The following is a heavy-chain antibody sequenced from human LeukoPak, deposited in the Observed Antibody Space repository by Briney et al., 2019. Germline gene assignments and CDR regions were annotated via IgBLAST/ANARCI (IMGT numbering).Heavy chain of an antibody. J-gene: IGHJ6*02. CDR2: IYPGDSDT. V-gene: IGHV5-51*01. Sequence: GESLKISCKGSGYSFTSYWIGWVRQMPGKGLEWMGIIYPGDSDTRYSPSLQGQVTISADKSISTAYLQWSSLKASDTAMYYCARHPTTVGYYYYGMDVWGQGTMVTVSS. CDR3: ARHPTTVGYYYYGMDV. CDR1: GYSFTSYW. D-gene: IGHD4-23*01.